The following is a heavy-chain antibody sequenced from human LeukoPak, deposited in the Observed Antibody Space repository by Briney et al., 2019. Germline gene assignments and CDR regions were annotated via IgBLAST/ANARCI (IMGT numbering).Heavy chain of an antibody. D-gene: IGHD3-10*01. CDR3: ARCLPGQAEITMLQNWFDP. J-gene: IGHJ5*02. Sequence: PSETLSPTCTVSGYSISSGYYWGWIRQLPGKGLEWIGSIYHSGSTYYNPSLKSRVTISVDTSKNQFSLKLSSVTAADTAVYYCARCLPGQAEITMLQNWFDPWGQGTLVTVSS. CDR2: IYHSGST. V-gene: IGHV4-38-2*02. CDR1: GYSISSGYY.